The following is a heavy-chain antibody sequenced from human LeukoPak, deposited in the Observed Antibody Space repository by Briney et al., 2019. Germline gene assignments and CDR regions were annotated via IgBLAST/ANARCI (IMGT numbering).Heavy chain of an antibody. Sequence: PGGSLRLSCAAPRFTVSSNYMSWVRQAPGKGLEWVSIIYSGTTTYYADSVKGRFTISRDNSKNTLYLQMSSLRAEDTAVYYCVRVASGAFDYWGQGTMVTVSS. D-gene: IGHD3-9*01. CDR2: IYSGTTT. J-gene: IGHJ3*01. CDR3: VRVASGAFDY. CDR1: RFTVSSNY. V-gene: IGHV3-66*01.